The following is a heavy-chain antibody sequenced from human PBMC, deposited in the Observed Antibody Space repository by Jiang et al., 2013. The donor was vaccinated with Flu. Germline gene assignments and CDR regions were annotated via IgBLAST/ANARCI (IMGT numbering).Heavy chain of an antibody. V-gene: IGHV5-10-1*01. CDR3: ARQQQLVWWYDP. CDR2: IDPSDSYT. CDR1: GYSFTNYW. D-gene: IGHD6-13*01. Sequence: GAEVKKPGESLRISCKGSGYSFTNYWITWVRQMPGKGLEWMGRIDPSDSYTDYSPAFKGHVTISADKSISTAYLQWSSLKASDTAMYYCARQQQLVWWYDPWGQGTLVTVSS. J-gene: IGHJ5*02.